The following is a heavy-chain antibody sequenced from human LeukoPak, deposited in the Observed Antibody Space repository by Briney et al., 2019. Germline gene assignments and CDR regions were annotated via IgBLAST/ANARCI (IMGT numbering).Heavy chain of an antibody. V-gene: IGHV4-59*01. CDR3: ARLRIAVAGTDYFDY. Sequence: PSETLSLTCTASGGSISSYYWSWIRQPPGKGLEWIGYIYYSGSTNYNPSLKSRVTISVDTSKNQFSLKLSSVTAADTAVYYCARLRIAVAGTDYFDYWGQGTLVTVSS. CDR1: GGSISSYY. CDR2: IYYSGST. D-gene: IGHD6-19*01. J-gene: IGHJ4*02.